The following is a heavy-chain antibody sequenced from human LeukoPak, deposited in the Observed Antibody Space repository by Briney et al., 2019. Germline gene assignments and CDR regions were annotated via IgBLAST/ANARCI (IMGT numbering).Heavy chain of an antibody. CDR3: ARSRSIGCSSTSCYPTPFDY. J-gene: IGHJ4*02. V-gene: IGHV1-69*13. CDR2: IIPIFGTA. Sequence: SVKVSCKASGGTFSSYAISWVRQAPGQGLERMGGIIPIFGTANYAQKFQGRVTITADESTSTAYMELSSLRSEDTAVYYCARSRSIGCSSTSCYPTPFDYWGQGTLVTVSS. D-gene: IGHD2-2*01. CDR1: GGTFSSYA.